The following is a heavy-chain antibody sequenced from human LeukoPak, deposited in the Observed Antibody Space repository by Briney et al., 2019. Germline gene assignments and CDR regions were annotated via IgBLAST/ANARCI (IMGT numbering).Heavy chain of an antibody. Sequence: GGSLRLSCAASGFTFSNSAMSWVRQAPGKGLEWVSTLSGSGITTYDADSVKGRFTISRDNSKNTLYLQMNSLRAEDTAVYYCAKGIYSSGWSYFDYWGHGTLVTVSS. CDR2: LSGSGITT. V-gene: IGHV3-23*01. J-gene: IGHJ4*01. D-gene: IGHD6-19*01. CDR1: GFTFSNSA. CDR3: AKGIYSSGWSYFDY.